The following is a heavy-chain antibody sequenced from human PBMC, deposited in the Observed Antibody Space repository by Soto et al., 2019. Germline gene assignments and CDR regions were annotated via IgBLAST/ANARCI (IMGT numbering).Heavy chain of an antibody. CDR2: IYWDDDK. Sequence: QITLEESGPTRVKPTQTLTLTCTFSGFSLSTSGVGVGWIRQPPGKPLEWLALIYWDDDKRYSPSLKSRLTITKDTFKNQVVLTVTHMDPVDTATYYCAHRAVYRGSYWDGGYFVYWGQGTLVTISS. D-gene: IGHD1-26*01. V-gene: IGHV2-5*02. CDR3: AHRAVYRGSYWDGGYFVY. CDR1: GFSLSTSGVG. J-gene: IGHJ4*02.